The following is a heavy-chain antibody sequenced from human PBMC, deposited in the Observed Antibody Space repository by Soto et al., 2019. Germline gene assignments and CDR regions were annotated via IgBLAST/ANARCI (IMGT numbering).Heavy chain of an antibody. Sequence: EVQLVESGGGLVQSGGSLRLSCAASGFTFSNDWMHWVRQAPGKGLVWVSRVSFDEITTNYADSVKGRFNVSRDNAKNTLFLQMNSLRVEDTAVYYCARGRRGAYYFDYLGQGTLVTVSS. J-gene: IGHJ4*02. CDR2: VSFDEITT. D-gene: IGHD1-26*01. V-gene: IGHV3-74*01. CDR1: GFTFSNDW. CDR3: ARGRRGAYYFDY.